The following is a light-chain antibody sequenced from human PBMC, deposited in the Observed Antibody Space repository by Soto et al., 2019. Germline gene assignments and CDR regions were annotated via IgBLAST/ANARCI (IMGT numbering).Light chain of an antibody. V-gene: IGKV1-5*01. J-gene: IGKJ1*01. CDR2: DAS. Sequence: DIQMTQSPSTLSASVGDRVTITCRASQSIHRWLAWYQQKPGKAPKLLIYDASSLQSGVPSRFSGSGSGTEFTLTISSLQSEDFAVYYCQQYNNWPRTFGQGTKV. CDR3: QQYNNWPRT. CDR1: QSIHRW.